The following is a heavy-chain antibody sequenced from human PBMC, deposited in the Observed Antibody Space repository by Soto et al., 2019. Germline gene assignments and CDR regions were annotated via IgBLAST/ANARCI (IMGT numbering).Heavy chain of an antibody. CDR1: GYTFTSYG. V-gene: IGHV1-18*01. CDR2: ISAYNGNT. D-gene: IGHD2-2*01. J-gene: IGHJ6*03. CDR3: ARRKCSSPSCSYKYYRDV. Sequence: ASVKVSCKASGYTFTSYGISWVRQAPGQGLEWMGWISAYNGNTNYAQKLQGRVTMTTDTSTSTAYMELRSLRSDDTAVYYGARRKCSSPSCSYKYYRDVGGKGTRVTVPS.